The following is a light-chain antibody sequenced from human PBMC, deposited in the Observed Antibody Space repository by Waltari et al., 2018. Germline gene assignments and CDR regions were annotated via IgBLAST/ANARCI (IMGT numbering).Light chain of an antibody. V-gene: IGLV1-40*01. CDR1: SSNIGHGYA. Sequence: QSVLTQPPSVSRAPGQRVTNSCPGSSSNIGHGYAVYWYQQLPGTAPKLLIYRDSNRPSGVPDRFSGSKSGTSASLAITGLQAEDEADYYCQSYDSSLSGYVFGTATKVTVL. J-gene: IGLJ1*01. CDR2: RDS. CDR3: QSYDSSLSGYV.